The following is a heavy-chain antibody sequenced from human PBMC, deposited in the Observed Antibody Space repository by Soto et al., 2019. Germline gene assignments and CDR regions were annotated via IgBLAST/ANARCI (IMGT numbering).Heavy chain of an antibody. CDR3: AGGGGDYGDYLDY. V-gene: IGHV3-74*01. CDR1: GFSFSTYW. J-gene: IGHJ4*02. CDR2: INTAGTTT. D-gene: IGHD4-17*01. Sequence: ELQLVESGGGLVQPGGSLRLSCVASGFSFSTYWMHWVRQAPGKGLVWVSRINTAGTTTPYADSVTGRFTISRDNAKNTLYLQMNRLRAEETAVYYCAGGGGDYGDYLDYCGQGALVTVSS.